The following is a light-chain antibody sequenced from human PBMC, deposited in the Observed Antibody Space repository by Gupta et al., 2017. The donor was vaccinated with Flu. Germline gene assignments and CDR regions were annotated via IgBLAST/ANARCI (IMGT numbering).Light chain of an antibody. CDR1: SGHSSYA. Sequence: QLVLTPSPSASASLVASVKLTCTLSSGHSSYAIAWHQQQPEKGPRYLMKLNSDGSHSKGDGIPDRFSGSSSGAERYLTIASLQSEDEADYYCQTWGTGIQVFGGGTKLTVL. CDR2: LNSDGSH. CDR3: QTWGTGIQV. V-gene: IGLV4-69*01. J-gene: IGLJ3*02.